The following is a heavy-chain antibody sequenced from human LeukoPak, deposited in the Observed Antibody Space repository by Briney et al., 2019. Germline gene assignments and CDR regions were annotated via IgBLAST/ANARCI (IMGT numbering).Heavy chain of an antibody. CDR1: GGSIASAGYS. D-gene: IGHD2-15*01. J-gene: IGHJ4*02. V-gene: IGHV4-31*03. Sequence: SETLSLTCSVSGGSIASAGYSWSWIRQHPGKGLEWIGFINYSGSTYYDPSLKSRITISRDTSKNQFSLKLSSVTASDTAVYYCARGSSDGKRENYRGPGTLLTVSS. CDR3: ARGSSDGKRENY. CDR2: INYSGST.